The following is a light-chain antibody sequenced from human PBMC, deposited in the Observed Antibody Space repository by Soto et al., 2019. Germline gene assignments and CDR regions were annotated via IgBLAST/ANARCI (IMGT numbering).Light chain of an antibody. Sequence: QSVLTQSSSASASLGSSVKLTCTLSSGYSNYIIAWHQQQPGKAPRYLMKLEGSGSYNKGSGVPDRFSGSSSGADRYLTISNLQFEDEADYYCETWDSNTWVFGGGTKLTVL. J-gene: IGLJ3*02. V-gene: IGLV4-60*02. CDR3: ETWDSNTWV. CDR2: LEGSGSY. CDR1: SGYSNYI.